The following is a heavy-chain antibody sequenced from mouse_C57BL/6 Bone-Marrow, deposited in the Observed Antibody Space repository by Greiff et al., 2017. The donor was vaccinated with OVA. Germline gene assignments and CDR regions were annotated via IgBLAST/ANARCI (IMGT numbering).Heavy chain of an antibody. J-gene: IGHJ3*01. CDR2: ISSGGSYT. CDR3: ARHEAGGGWFAY. V-gene: IGHV5-6*02. D-gene: IGHD3-2*02. Sequence: EVKLVESGGDLVKPGGSLKLSCAASGFTFSSYGMSWVRQTPDQRLEWVATISSGGSYTYYPDSVKGRFTISRDNAKNTLYLQLSSLKSEDTAMYYCARHEAGGGWFAYWGQGTLVTVSA. CDR1: GFTFSSYG.